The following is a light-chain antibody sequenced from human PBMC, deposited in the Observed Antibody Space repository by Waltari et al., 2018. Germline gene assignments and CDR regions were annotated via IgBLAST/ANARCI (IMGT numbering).Light chain of an antibody. Sequence: QSVLTQPPSVSGAPGQRVTISCTGSSSNIGAGYDVHWYHQIPGTAPKLLIYGNTNRPSGVPDRFAGSTSGTSASLAITGLQAVDEADYYCQSYDSSLSGYVFGTGTKVTVL. V-gene: IGLV1-40*01. CDR2: GNT. CDR1: SSNIGAGYD. CDR3: QSYDSSLSGYV. J-gene: IGLJ1*01.